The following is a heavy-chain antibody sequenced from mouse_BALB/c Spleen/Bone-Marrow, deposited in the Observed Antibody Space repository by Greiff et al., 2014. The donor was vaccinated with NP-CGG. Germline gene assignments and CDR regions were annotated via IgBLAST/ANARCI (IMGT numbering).Heavy chain of an antibody. CDR1: GYTFTDYN. V-gene: IGHV1S29*02. CDR3: ARSYGNWYFDV. D-gene: IGHD2-10*02. Sequence: EVLLQESGPELVKPGASVKISCKASGYTFTDYNMHWVKQSHGKSLEWIGDIYPYNGGTGYNQKFKSKATLTVDNSSSTAYMELRSLTSEDSAVYYCARSYGNWYFDVWGAGTTVTLSS. J-gene: IGHJ1*01. CDR2: IYPYNGGT.